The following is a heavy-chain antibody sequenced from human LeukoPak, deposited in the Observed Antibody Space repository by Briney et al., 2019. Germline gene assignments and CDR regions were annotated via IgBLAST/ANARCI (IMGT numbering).Heavy chain of an antibody. CDR3: ARETYYDFWSGYYTSYYGMDV. J-gene: IGHJ6*02. D-gene: IGHD3-3*01. Sequence: GGSLRLSCAASGFTFSSYGMHWVRQAPGKGLEWVAVISYDGSNKYYADSVKGRFTISRDNSKNTLYLQMNSLRAEDTAVYYCARETYYDFWSGYYTSYYGMDVWGQGTTVTVSS. CDR2: ISYDGSNK. CDR1: GFTFSSYG. V-gene: IGHV3-30*03.